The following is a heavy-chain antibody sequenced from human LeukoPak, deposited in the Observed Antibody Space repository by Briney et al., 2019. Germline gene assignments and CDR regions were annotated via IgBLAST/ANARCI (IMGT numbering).Heavy chain of an antibody. V-gene: IGHV3-48*01. Sequence: PGGSLRLSCTASGFSFSSYSMSWVRQAPGKGLEWISYISSSRSTTNYADSVKGRFTISRDNAKNSLYLQMNSLGAEDTAVYYCARRAGAYSHPYDYWGQGTLVTVSS. CDR2: ISSSRSTT. D-gene: IGHD4/OR15-4a*01. CDR3: ARRAGAYSHPYDY. J-gene: IGHJ4*02. CDR1: GFSFSSYS.